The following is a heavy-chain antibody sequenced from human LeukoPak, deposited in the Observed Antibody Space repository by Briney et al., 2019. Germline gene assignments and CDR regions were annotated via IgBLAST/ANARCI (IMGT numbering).Heavy chain of an antibody. CDR1: GYTFTSYG. D-gene: IGHD2-21*02. Sequence: ASVKVSCKASGYTFTSYGISWVRQAPGQGLEWMGWINAGNGNTKYSQKFQGRVTITRDTSASTAYMELSSLRSEDTAVYYCARFRLRHGQPDDYWGQGTLVTVSS. J-gene: IGHJ4*02. V-gene: IGHV1-3*01. CDR3: ARFRLRHGQPDDY. CDR2: INAGNGNT.